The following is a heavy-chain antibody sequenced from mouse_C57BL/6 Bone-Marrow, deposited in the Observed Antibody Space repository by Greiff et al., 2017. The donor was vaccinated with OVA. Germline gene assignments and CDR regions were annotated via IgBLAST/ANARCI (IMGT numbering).Heavy chain of an antibody. Sequence: EVKLVESGGGLVQPEGSLKLSCAASGFSFNTYAMNWVRQAPGKGLEWVARIRSKSNNYATYYADSVKDRFTISRDDSESMLYLQMNNLKTEDTAMDYCVRPGYYYGSVWCAYWGQGTLVTVSA. V-gene: IGHV10-1*01. D-gene: IGHD1-1*01. CDR2: IRSKSNNYAT. J-gene: IGHJ3*01. CDR3: VRPGYYYGSVWCAY. CDR1: GFSFNTYA.